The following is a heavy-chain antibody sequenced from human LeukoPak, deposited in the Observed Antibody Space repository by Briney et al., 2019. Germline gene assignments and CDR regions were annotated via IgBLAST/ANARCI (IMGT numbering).Heavy chain of an antibody. CDR3: AGPPYYGGNTHFDY. J-gene: IGHJ4*02. V-gene: IGHV3-7*01. CDR2: IKQDGSEK. D-gene: IGHD4-23*01. Sequence: PGGSLRLSCAASGFTFSRYWMSWVRQAPGKGLEWVANIKQDGSEKYYVDPVKGRFTISRDNAKNSLYLQMNSLRVEDTAVYYCAGPPYYGGNTHFDYWGQGTLVTVSS. CDR1: GFTFSRYW.